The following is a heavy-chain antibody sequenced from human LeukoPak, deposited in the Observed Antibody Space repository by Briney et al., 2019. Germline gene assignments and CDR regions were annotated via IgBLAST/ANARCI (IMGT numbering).Heavy chain of an antibody. Sequence: SETLSLTCAVHGGSLSGNYWSWIRQPLGKGLQWIGQGTHDGVTTYNPSLKSRVTISVDTPRNQVSLKVTSLTAADTAVYYCARGLNILDYWGQGTLVTVSS. CDR1: GGSLSGNY. J-gene: IGHJ4*02. CDR3: ARGLNILDY. CDR2: GTHDGVT. V-gene: IGHV4-34*01.